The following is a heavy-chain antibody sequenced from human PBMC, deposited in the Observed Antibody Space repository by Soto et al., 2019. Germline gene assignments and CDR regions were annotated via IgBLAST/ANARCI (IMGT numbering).Heavy chain of an antibody. CDR3: ARVVGPSGGSWLTH. D-gene: IGHD2-15*01. J-gene: IGHJ4*02. V-gene: IGHV1-69*13. Sequence: GASVKVSCKASGGTFSSYAISWVRQAPGQGLEWMGGIIPIFGTANYAQKFQGRVTITADESTSTAYMELSSLRSEDTAVYYCARVVGPSGGSWLTHWGQGTLVTVSS. CDR2: IIPIFGTA. CDR1: GGTFSSYA.